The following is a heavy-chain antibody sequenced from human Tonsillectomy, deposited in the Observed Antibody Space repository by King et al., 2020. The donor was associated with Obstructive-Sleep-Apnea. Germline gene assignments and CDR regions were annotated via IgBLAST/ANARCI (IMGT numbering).Heavy chain of an antibody. J-gene: IGHJ4*02. CDR3: ASSPIALDDRSSWYGHFDY. CDR2: IYNSGST. D-gene: IGHD6-13*01. CDR1: GGSISSYY. V-gene: IGHV4-59*08. Sequence: LQLQESGPALVKPSETLSLTCTVSGGSISSYYWSWIRQPPGKGLEWIGYIYNSGSTNYNPSLKSRVTISVDTSKNQFSLKRSAVTAADTAVYYCASSPIALDDRSSWYGHFDYWGQGTLVTVSS.